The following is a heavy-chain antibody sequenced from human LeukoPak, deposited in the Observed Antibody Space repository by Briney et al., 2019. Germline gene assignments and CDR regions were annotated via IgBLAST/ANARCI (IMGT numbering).Heavy chain of an antibody. J-gene: IGHJ6*02. CDR1: GGTFSSYA. CDR2: IIPILGIA. CDR3: ARDRVDEAYYYYYGMDV. Sequence: ASVKVSCKASGGTFSSYAISWVRQAPGQGLEWMGRIIPILGIANYAQKFQGRVTITADKSTSTAYMELNSLRSEDTAVYYCARDRVDEAYYYYYGMDVWGQGTTVTVSS. V-gene: IGHV1-69*04. D-gene: IGHD3-10*01.